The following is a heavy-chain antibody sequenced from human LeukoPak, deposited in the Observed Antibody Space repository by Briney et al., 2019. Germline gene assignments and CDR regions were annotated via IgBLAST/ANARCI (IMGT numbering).Heavy chain of an antibody. CDR3: ARVSSPVTTSFDY. CDR1: GGSISSYY. V-gene: IGHV4-59*01. D-gene: IGHD4-11*01. Sequence: SETLSLTGTVSGGSISSYYWNWIRQPPGKGLEWIGYIYYSGSTNYNPSLKSRVTISVDTSKNQFSLKLSSVTAADTAVYYCARVSSPVTTSFDYWGQGTLVTVSS. J-gene: IGHJ4*02. CDR2: IYYSGST.